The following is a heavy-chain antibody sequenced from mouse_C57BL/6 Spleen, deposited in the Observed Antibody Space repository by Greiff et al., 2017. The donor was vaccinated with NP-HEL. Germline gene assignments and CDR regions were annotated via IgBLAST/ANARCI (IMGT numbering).Heavy chain of an antibody. CDR2: IYPGSGSP. J-gene: IGHJ3*01. Sequence: VQLQQPGAELVKPGASVKMSCKASGYTFTSYWITWVKQRPGQGLEWIGDIYPGSGSPNYNEKFKSKATLTVDTSSSTAYMQLSSLTSEDSAVYYCAREEGLGGLLLSWFAYWGQGTLVTVSA. CDR3: AREEGLGGLLLSWFAY. D-gene: IGHD2-3*01. CDR1: GYTFTSYW. V-gene: IGHV1-55*01.